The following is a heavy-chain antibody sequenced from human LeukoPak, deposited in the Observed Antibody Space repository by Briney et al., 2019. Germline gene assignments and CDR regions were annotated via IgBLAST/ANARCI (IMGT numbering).Heavy chain of an antibody. CDR2: INPSGGST. V-gene: IGHV1-46*01. Sequence: ASVKVSCKASGYTFTSYGISWVRQAPGQGLEWMGIINPSGGSTSYAQKFQGRVTMTRDMSTSTVYMELSSLRSEDTAVYYCARVNVGGLAADYWGQGTLVTVSS. D-gene: IGHD1-26*01. CDR1: GYTFTSYG. J-gene: IGHJ4*02. CDR3: ARVNVGGLAADY.